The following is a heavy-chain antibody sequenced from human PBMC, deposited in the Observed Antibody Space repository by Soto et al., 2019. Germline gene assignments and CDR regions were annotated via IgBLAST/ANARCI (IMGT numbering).Heavy chain of an antibody. CDR2: ISYDGSSK. CDR3: ARENTEWHFDY. Sequence: QVQLVESGGGVVQPGRSLRLSCAASGFTFSTFAMHWVRQAPGKGLEWVTLISYDGSSKYYADSVKGRFTISRDNSKNTLHLQMNSLRGEDTAVYYCARENTEWHFDYWGQGTLVTVSS. CDR1: GFTFSTFA. D-gene: IGHD2-8*01. J-gene: IGHJ4*02. V-gene: IGHV3-30-3*01.